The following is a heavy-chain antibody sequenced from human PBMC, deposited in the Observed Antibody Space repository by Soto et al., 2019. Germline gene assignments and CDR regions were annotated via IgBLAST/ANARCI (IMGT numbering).Heavy chain of an antibody. CDR3: ARDGGRHSGGIDY. D-gene: IGHD1-26*01. CDR1: GGTFSSYS. Sequence: QVQLVQSGAEVKKPGSSVKVSCKASGGTFSSYSINWVRQAPGQGLEGMGETIPIVGTANYAQKFQGRVTITADESTSTAYMELSSLRSEDTAVYYCARDGGRHSGGIDYWGQGTLVTVSS. CDR2: TIPIVGTA. J-gene: IGHJ4*02. V-gene: IGHV1-69*01.